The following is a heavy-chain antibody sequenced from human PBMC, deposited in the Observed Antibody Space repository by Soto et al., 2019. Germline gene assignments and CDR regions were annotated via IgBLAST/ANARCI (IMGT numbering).Heavy chain of an antibody. CDR3: AKDLGYSGYGVFDD. CDR1: GFTFNNYY. V-gene: IGHV3-30*18. D-gene: IGHD5-12*01. Sequence: GGSLRLSCAASGFTFNNYYIHWVRQAPGKGLEWVAVISYDGSNKYYADSVKGRFTISRDNSKNALYLQMNSLRAEDTAVYYCAKDLGYSGYGVFDDWGQGTLVTVSS. J-gene: IGHJ4*02. CDR2: ISYDGSNK.